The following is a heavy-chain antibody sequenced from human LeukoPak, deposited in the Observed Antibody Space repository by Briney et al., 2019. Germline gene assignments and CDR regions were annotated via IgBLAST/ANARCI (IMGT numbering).Heavy chain of an antibody. J-gene: IGHJ3*02. D-gene: IGHD1-26*01. CDR3: ARDSISGRLAFDI. CDR2: IYSGGST. Sequence: GGSLRLSCATSGFSFGNYAMNWVRQAPGKGLEWVSVIYSGGSTYYADSVKGRFTISRDNSKNTLYLQMNSLRAEDTAVYYCARDSISGRLAFDIWGQGTMVTVSS. V-gene: IGHV3-53*01. CDR1: GFSFGNYA.